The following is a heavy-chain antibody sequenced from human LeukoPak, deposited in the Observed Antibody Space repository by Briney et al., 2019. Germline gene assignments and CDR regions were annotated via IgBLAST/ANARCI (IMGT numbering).Heavy chain of an antibody. Sequence: ASVKVSCKASGYTFTSYAMHWVRQAPGQRLEWMGWINAGNGNTKYSQKFQGRVTITRDTSASTAHMELSRLRSDDTAVYYCARAPYDFWSGKGAFDIWGQGTMVTVSS. D-gene: IGHD3-3*01. V-gene: IGHV1-3*01. CDR1: GYTFTSYA. CDR3: ARAPYDFWSGKGAFDI. CDR2: INAGNGNT. J-gene: IGHJ3*02.